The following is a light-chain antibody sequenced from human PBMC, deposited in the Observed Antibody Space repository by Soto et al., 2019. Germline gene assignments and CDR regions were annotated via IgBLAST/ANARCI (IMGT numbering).Light chain of an antibody. CDR2: GAS. CDR3: QQYGSSGT. CDR1: QSVSSD. J-gene: IGKJ5*01. Sequence: EIVMTQSPATLSVSPGERATLSCRASQSVSSDLAWYHQKPGQAPRLLIYGASNRATGIPDRFSGSGSGTDFTLTISRLEPEDFAVYYCQQYGSSGTFGQGTRLEIK. V-gene: IGKV3-20*01.